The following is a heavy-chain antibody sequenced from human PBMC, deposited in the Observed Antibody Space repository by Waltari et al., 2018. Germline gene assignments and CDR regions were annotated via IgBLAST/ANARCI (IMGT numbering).Heavy chain of an antibody. CDR2: IKQDGSEK. CDR1: GFTVTNNW. Sequence: EVRLVESGGGLVQPGGSLRLSCVASGFTVTNNWMSWVRQAPGKGLECVASIKQDGSEKMFVDSVKGRFTISRDNAENSLYLQMNSLRAEDTAVYYCSRNREDSGTFYRAYDVWGQGTLVTVAT. J-gene: IGHJ3*01. D-gene: IGHD3-10*01. CDR3: SRNREDSGTFYRAYDV. V-gene: IGHV3-7*03.